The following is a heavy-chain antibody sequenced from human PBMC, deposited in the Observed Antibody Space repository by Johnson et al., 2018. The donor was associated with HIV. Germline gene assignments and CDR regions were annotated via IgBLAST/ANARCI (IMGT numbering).Heavy chain of an antibody. V-gene: IGHV3-30*04. Sequence: QVQLVASGGGVVQPGRSLRLSCAASGFTFSSYAMHWVRQAPGKGLEWVAVISYDGSNKYYADSVKGRFTISRDNSKNTLYLQMNSLRAEDTAVYYCSRVGYYYDSSGYYSDALDIWGQGTMVTVSS. CDR3: SRVGYYYDSSGYYSDALDI. D-gene: IGHD3-22*01. CDR2: ISYDGSNK. J-gene: IGHJ3*02. CDR1: GFTFSSYA.